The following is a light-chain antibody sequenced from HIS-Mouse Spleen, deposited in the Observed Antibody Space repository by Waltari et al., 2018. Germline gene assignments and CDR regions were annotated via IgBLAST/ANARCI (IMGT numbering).Light chain of an antibody. Sequence: DIVMTQSPATLSVSPGERATLSCRASQSVSSNLAWYQQKPGQAPRLLIYGASTRATGIPARFSGSGSGTEFTLTISSLQSEDFAVYYCQQYNNWPPGVYTFGQGTKLEIK. CDR1: QSVSSN. V-gene: IGKV3-15*01. CDR2: GAS. CDR3: QQYNNWPPGVYT. J-gene: IGKJ2*01.